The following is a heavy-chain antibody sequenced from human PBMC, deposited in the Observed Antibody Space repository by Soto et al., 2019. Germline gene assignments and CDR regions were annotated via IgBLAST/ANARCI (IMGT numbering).Heavy chain of an antibody. J-gene: IGHJ6*02. CDR1: GFTFSSYA. V-gene: IGHV3-23*01. CDR3: AREWGRFLEWLSFDYYYYYGMDV. D-gene: IGHD3-3*01. CDR2: ISGSGGST. Sequence: PGGSLRLSCAASGFTFSSYAMSWVRQAPGKGLEWVSAISGSGGSTYYADFVKGRFTISRDNSKNTLYLQMNSLRAEDTAVYYCAREWGRFLEWLSFDYYYYYGMDVWGQGTTVTVSS.